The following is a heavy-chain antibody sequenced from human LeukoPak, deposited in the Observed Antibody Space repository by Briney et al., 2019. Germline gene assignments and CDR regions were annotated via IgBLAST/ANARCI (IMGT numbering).Heavy chain of an antibody. D-gene: IGHD3-9*01. V-gene: IGHV4-4*07. CDR2: IYTSGST. CDR1: GGSITNYY. Sequence: SETLSLTCTVSGGSITNYYWSWIRQPAGKGLEWIGRIYTSGSTNYNPSLKSRVTMSVDTSKNQFSLKLSSVTAADTAVYYCARDPVKYYDILTGPAGFDPWGQGTLVTVSS. J-gene: IGHJ5*02. CDR3: ARDPVKYYDILTGPAGFDP.